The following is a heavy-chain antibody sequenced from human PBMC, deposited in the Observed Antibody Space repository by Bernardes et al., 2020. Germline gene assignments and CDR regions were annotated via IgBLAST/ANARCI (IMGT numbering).Heavy chain of an antibody. D-gene: IGHD3-10*01. CDR2: ISASGGNT. CDR1: GFTFSNYA. V-gene: IGHV3-23*01. Sequence: GGSLRLSCGGSGFTFSNYAMTWVRQAPGRGLEWVSTISASGGNTYYSDSLKGRFTVSRDNSKNTLSLQMSGLRVEDTAVYYCAKQMARGVIGTFDIWGQGTKVTVSS. J-gene: IGHJ3*02. CDR3: AKQMARGVIGTFDI.